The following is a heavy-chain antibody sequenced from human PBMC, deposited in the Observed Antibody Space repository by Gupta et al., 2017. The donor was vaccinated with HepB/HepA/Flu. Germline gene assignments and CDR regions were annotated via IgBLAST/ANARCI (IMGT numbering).Heavy chain of an antibody. CDR2: ISGGGGST. D-gene: IGHD1-26*01. CDR1: GITLSAYG. CDR3: ARWPRAVVGTTIWFDF. Sequence: EAQQFESGGGLVQPGGSLRLSCAASGITLSAYGISCVRQAPGKGLQWVSGISGGGGSTYYADSVQGRFTISRDNSKNTVDLQMNSLKAEETSIYYCARWPRAVVGTTIWFDFWGQGTLVTVSS. V-gene: IGHV3-23*01. J-gene: IGHJ4*02.